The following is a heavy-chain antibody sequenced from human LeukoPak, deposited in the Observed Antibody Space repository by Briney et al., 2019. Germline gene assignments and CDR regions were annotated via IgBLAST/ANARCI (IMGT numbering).Heavy chain of an antibody. Sequence: SETLSLTCTVSGGSISSSSYYWGWIRQPPGKGLEWIGSIYYSGSTYYNPSLKSRVTISVDTSKNQFSLKLSSVTAADTAVYYCARRYYDSSGYYSDYWGQGTLVTVSS. CDR1: GGSISSSSYY. CDR3: ARRYYDSSGYYSDY. V-gene: IGHV4-39*01. D-gene: IGHD3-22*01. J-gene: IGHJ4*02. CDR2: IYYSGST.